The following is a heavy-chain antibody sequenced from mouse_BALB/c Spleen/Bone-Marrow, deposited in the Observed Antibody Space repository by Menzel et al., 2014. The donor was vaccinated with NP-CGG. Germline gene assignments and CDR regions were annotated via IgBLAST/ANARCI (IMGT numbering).Heavy chain of an antibody. Sequence: EVQLQQSGAELVKPGASVKLSCTASGFNIKDTYMHWVKQRPEQGLEWVGRIDPANGNTKYDPKFQGKATITADTSSNTAYLQLSSLTSEDTAVYYCARWEYYAMDYWGQGTSVTVSS. CDR2: IDPANGNT. V-gene: IGHV14-3*02. D-gene: IGHD4-1*01. J-gene: IGHJ4*01. CDR3: ARWEYYAMDY. CDR1: GFNIKDTY.